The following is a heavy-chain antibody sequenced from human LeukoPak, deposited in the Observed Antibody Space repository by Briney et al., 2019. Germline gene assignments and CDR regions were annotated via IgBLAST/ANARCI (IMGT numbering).Heavy chain of an antibody. Sequence: ASVKVSCKASGGTFSSYAISWVRQAPGQGLEWMGRIIPILGIANYAQKFQGRVTITADKSTSTAYMELSSLRSGDTAVYYCATGARGVIRNGMDVWGQGTTVTVSS. D-gene: IGHD3-10*01. CDR2: IIPILGIA. CDR3: ATGARGVIRNGMDV. J-gene: IGHJ6*02. V-gene: IGHV1-69*04. CDR1: GGTFSSYA.